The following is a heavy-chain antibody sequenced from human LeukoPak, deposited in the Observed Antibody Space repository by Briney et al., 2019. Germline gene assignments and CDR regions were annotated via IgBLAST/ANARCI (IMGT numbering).Heavy chain of an antibody. CDR2: ISWNSGSI. Sequence: PGRSLRLSCAGSGFIFNNYAMHWVRQPPGKGLEWVSGISWNSGSIDYADSVKGRFTISRDNAKNSLYLQMNSLRAEDTAVYYCAKDLFGGWVLDVWGQGTTVTVSS. D-gene: IGHD6-19*01. CDR1: GFIFNNYA. J-gene: IGHJ6*02. CDR3: AKDLFGGWVLDV. V-gene: IGHV3-9*01.